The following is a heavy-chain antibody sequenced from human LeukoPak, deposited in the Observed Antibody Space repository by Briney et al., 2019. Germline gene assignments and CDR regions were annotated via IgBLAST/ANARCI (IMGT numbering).Heavy chain of an antibody. CDR3: ARDLYGGTSATFDY. CDR1: GYTFTGYY. V-gene: IGHV1-2*02. J-gene: IGHJ4*02. D-gene: IGHD4-23*01. CDR2: INPNSGGT. Sequence: ASVKVSCKASGYTFTGYYMHWVRQTPGQGLEWMGWINPNSGGTYYAQKFQGRVTMTSDTSISTAYMELSRLRSDNTAVYYCARDLYGGTSATFDYWGQGTLVTVSS.